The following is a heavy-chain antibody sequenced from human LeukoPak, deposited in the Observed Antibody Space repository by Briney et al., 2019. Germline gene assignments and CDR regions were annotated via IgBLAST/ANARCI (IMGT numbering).Heavy chain of an antibody. Sequence: GSLRLSCVVSGLTFNSYSMNWVRQAPGKGLEWVSYISSSSSTIYYADSVQGRFTISRDNAKNSLYLQMDSLRVEDTAVYYCARDPRYSSSWSQGDYMDVWGKGTTVTVSS. CDR2: ISSSSSTI. D-gene: IGHD6-13*01. CDR1: GLTFNSYS. J-gene: IGHJ6*03. V-gene: IGHV3-48*01. CDR3: ARDPRYSSSWSQGDYMDV.